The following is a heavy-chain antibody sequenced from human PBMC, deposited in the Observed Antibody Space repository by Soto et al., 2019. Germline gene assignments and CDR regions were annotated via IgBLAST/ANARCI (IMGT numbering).Heavy chain of an antibody. Sequence: QGQLVQSGAEVKKPGSSVKVSCKASGGTFSSYAISWVRQAPGQGLEWMGGIIPIFGTANYAQKFQGRVTITADESTSTAYIELSSLRSEDTAVYYCSRVESCPPYSYYGMDVWGQGTTVTVSS. CDR3: SRVESCPPYSYYGMDV. V-gene: IGHV1-69*01. CDR2: IIPIFGTA. J-gene: IGHJ6*02. CDR1: GGTFSSYA. D-gene: IGHD3-10*01.